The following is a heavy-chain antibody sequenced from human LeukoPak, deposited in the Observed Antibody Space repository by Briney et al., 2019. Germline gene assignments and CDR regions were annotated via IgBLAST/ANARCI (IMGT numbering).Heavy chain of an antibody. CDR2: ISTSGGT. V-gene: IGHV4-4*07. CDR1: GDSIGSDY. CDR3: ARNEFRSYGLVHY. D-gene: IGHD3-10*01. Sequence: SETLSLTCIVSGDSIGSDYWSWIRQSAGKGLEWIGRISTSGGTDYNPSLRCRVTMSLDTSKDQFSLKLTSVTAADTAVYYCARNEFRSYGLVHYWGQGTLVTVSS. J-gene: IGHJ4*02.